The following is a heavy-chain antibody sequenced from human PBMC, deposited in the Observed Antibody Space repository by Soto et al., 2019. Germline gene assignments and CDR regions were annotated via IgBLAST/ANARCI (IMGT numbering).Heavy chain of an antibody. CDR2: IYYSGST. V-gene: IGHV4-30-4*01. CDR1: GGSISSVDYY. CDR3: ARENQVVGTYNWNADPGYYGIDD. J-gene: IGHJ6*02. D-gene: IGHD1-20*01. Sequence: SETLSLTCTVSGGSISSVDYYWSWIRQPPGKGLEWIAYIYYSGSTYYNPSLKSRVTISVDTSKNQFCLKLSSVTDADTVVYYCARENQVVGTYNWNADPGYYGIDDWGQGTTVTVSS.